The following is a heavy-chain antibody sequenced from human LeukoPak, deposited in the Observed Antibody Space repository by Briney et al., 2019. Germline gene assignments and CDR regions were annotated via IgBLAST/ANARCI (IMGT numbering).Heavy chain of an antibody. D-gene: IGHD2-15*01. CDR2: MKQDGREK. CDR1: GFIFSNYW. J-gene: IGHJ4*02. V-gene: IGHV3-7*01. CDR3: ASVACSAVTCFGFLFFDY. Sequence: PGGSLRLSCVASGFIFSNYWMSWVRQVPGKGLEWVANMKQDGREKYLVDSVKGRFTISRDNAKNSVYLQMNSLTDEDTAVYYCASVACSAVTCFGFLFFDYWGQGTLVTVSS.